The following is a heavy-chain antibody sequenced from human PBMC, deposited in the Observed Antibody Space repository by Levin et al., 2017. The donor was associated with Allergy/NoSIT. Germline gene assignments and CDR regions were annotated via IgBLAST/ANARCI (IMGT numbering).Heavy chain of an antibody. D-gene: IGHD6-13*01. CDR1: GFTFSSYA. CDR2: ISYDGSNK. Sequence: SCAASGFTFSSYAMHWVRQAPGKGLEWVAVISYDGSNKYYADSVKGRFTISRDNSKNTLYLQMNSLRAEDTAVYYCARGGTSSSWIDYWGQGTLVTVSS. CDR3: ARGGTSSSWIDY. J-gene: IGHJ4*02. V-gene: IGHV3-30-3*01.